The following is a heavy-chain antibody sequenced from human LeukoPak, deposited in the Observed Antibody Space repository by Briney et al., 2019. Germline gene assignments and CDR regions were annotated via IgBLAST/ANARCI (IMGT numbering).Heavy chain of an antibody. CDR1: GGSISSSSYY. V-gene: IGHV4-39*01. CDR2: IYYSGST. Sequence: SETLSLTCTVSGGSISSSSYYWGWIRRPPGKGLEWIGSIYYSGSTYYNPSLKSRVTISVDTSKNQFSLKLSSVTAADTAVYYCARQGYYDFWSGLSYMDVWGKGTTVTVSS. CDR3: ARQGYYDFWSGLSYMDV. D-gene: IGHD3-3*01. J-gene: IGHJ6*03.